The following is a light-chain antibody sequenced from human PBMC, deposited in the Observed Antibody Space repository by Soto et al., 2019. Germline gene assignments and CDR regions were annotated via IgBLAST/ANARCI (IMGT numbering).Light chain of an antibody. Sequence: DIQMTQSPSTLSASVGDRVTITCRASQSISSWLAWYQQKPGKAPKLLIYDASSLESGVPSRFRGSGSGTEFTLTISSLQPDDFATYYCQQYNSYAWTFRQGTKVEIK. V-gene: IGKV1-5*01. CDR3: QQYNSYAWT. CDR2: DAS. CDR1: QSISSW. J-gene: IGKJ1*01.